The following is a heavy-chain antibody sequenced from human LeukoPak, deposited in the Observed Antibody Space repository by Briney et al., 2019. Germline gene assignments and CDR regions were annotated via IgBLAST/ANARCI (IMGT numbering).Heavy chain of an antibody. Sequence: TGGSLRLSCAASGFTFSSYGMHWVRQAPGKGLEWVAVIWYDGSNKYYADSVKGRFTISRDNSKNTLYLQMNSLRAEDTAVYYCAKGRGIRAVPAANSNYFDYWGQGTLVTVSS. D-gene: IGHD2-2*01. CDR3: AKGRGIRAVPAANSNYFDY. CDR1: GFTFSSYG. J-gene: IGHJ4*02. V-gene: IGHV3-33*06. CDR2: IWYDGSNK.